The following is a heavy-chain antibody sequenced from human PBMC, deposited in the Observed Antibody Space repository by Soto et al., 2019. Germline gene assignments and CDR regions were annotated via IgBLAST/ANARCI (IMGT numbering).Heavy chain of an antibody. Sequence: GASVKVSCKASGGTFSSYAISWVRQAPGQGLEWMGGIIPIFGTANYAQKFQGRVTITADESTSTAYMELSSLRSEDTAVYYCAKYSSAAGGGMDVWGQGTTVIVSS. CDR3: AKYSSAAGGGMDV. CDR2: IIPIFGTA. J-gene: IGHJ6*02. V-gene: IGHV1-69*13. CDR1: GGTFSSYA. D-gene: IGHD6-25*01.